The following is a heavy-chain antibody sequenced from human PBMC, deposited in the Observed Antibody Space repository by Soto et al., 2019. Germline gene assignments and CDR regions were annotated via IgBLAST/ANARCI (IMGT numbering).Heavy chain of an antibody. J-gene: IGHJ4*02. CDR1: GGTFSSYA. CDR2: IIPIFGTA. V-gene: IGHV1-69*01. D-gene: IGHD6-6*01. CDR3: ASGGEEYSSSKYYFDY. Sequence: QVQLVQSGAEVKKPGSSVKFSCKASGGTFSSYAISWVRQAPGQGLEGMGGIIPIFGTANYAQKFQGRVTITADESTSTAYMELSSLRSEDTAVYYCASGGEEYSSSKYYFDYWGQGTLVTVSS.